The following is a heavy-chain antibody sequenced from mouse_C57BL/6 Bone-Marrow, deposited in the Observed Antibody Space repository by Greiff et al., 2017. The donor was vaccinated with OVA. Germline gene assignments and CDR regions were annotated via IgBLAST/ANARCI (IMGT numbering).Heavy chain of an antibody. CDR2: IYTGNGNI. CDR3: ARGAY. CDR1: GYAFSNYW. V-gene: IGHV1-80*01. Sequence: VQLVESGAELVKPGASVKISCKASGYAFSNYWMNWVKQRPGKGLEWIGQIYTGNGNINYHGKFKGKATLTADKSSSTAYMQFSSMTSEDAAVYFCARGAYWGQGTTLTVSS. J-gene: IGHJ2*01.